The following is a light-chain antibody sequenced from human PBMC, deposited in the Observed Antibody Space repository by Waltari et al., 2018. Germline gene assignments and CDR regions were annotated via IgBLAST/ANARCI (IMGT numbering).Light chain of an antibody. CDR3: QQYHQWPYT. Sequence: EIVMTQSPGTLSTSPGGTVTLSCRASHDVNRDVAWYQQKSGQAPRLLIYVSSSRATDVPARFSGSGSGTEFTLTISSLQSDDFAIFYCQQYHQWPYTFGQGTKLEIK. V-gene: IGKV3-15*01. CDR2: VSS. CDR1: HDVNRD. J-gene: IGKJ2*01.